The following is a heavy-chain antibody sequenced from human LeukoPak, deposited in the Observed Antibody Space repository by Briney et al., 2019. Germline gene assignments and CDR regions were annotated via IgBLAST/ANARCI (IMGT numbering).Heavy chain of an antibody. D-gene: IGHD5-18*01. V-gene: IGHV3-30-3*01. CDR1: GFTFSSYA. CDR3: ARGADGYSYGGNTDAFDI. J-gene: IGHJ3*02. CDR2: ISHDGSNK. Sequence: GGSLRLSCAASGFTFSSYAMHWVRQAPGKGLEWVAVISHDGSNKYYADSVKGRFTISRDNSKNTLYLQMNSLRAEDTAVYYCARGADGYSYGGNTDAFDIWGQGTMVTVSS.